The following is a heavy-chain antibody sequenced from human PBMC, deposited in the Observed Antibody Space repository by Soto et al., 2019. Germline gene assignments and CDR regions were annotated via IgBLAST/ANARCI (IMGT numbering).Heavy chain of an antibody. V-gene: IGHV1-69*02. Sequence: QVQLVQSGAEVKKPRSSVKVSCKASAGTFSSYTITWVRQAPGQGLEWMGRIIPILGIENYAQKFQGRVTSTAATSRSTAYMELSTLTSKDTAVYYCAPAPPSSVHSSSWAFAYWGQGTLVTVSS. J-gene: IGHJ4*02. CDR3: APAPPSSVHSSSWAFAY. CDR2: IIPILGIE. D-gene: IGHD6-13*01. CDR1: AGTFSSYT.